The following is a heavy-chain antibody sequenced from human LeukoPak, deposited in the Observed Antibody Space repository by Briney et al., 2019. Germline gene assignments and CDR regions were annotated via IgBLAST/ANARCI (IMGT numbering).Heavy chain of an antibody. Sequence: GGSLRLSCAASGFTFSSSGMHWVRQAPGKGLEWVAFIRFDGSNKYYADSVKGRFTVSRDNSKNTLYLQMNSLRAEDAAVYYCAKDYDFWSGYYSPTRGYFDYWGQGTLVTVSS. J-gene: IGHJ4*02. V-gene: IGHV3-30*02. CDR2: IRFDGSNK. D-gene: IGHD3-3*01. CDR3: AKDYDFWSGYYSPTRGYFDY. CDR1: GFTFSSSG.